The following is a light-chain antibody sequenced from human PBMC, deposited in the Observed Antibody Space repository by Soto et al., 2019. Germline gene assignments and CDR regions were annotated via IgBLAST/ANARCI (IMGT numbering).Light chain of an antibody. Sequence: SYELTQPPSVSVSPGQTASITCSGEKLGDKYACWYQQKPGQSPVLVIYQDSKRPSGIPERFSGSNSGNTATLTISGTQAMDEADYYCQAWDSSTAVVFGGGTQLTVL. CDR3: QAWDSSTAVV. CDR1: KLGDKY. V-gene: IGLV3-1*01. CDR2: QDS. J-gene: IGLJ2*01.